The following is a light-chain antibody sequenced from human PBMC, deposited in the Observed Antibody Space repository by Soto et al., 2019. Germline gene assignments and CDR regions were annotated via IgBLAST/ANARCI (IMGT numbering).Light chain of an antibody. J-gene: IGKJ1*01. Sequence: EIVLTQSPATLSLSPGERATLSCRASQSVSSYLARYQQNPGQAPRLLIYDASTRTTGIPARFSGRGSGTAFTLTIISLEPEDFAFYYFHQRGNWPWTFGQGTKVEIK. CDR1: QSVSSY. V-gene: IGKV3-11*01. CDR2: DAS. CDR3: HQRGNWPWT.